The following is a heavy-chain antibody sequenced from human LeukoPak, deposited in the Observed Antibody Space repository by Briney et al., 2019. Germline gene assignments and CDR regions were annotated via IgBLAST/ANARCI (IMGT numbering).Heavy chain of an antibody. CDR2: ISSSGSTI. V-gene: IGHV3-48*04. CDR1: GFTFSSYW. CDR3: ASLGYCSGGSCLRPDY. Sequence: GGSLRLSCAASGFTFSSYWMSWVRQAPGKGLEWVSYISSSGSTIYYADSVKGRFTISRDNAKNSLYLQMNSLRAEDTAVYYCASLGYCSGGSCLRPDYWGQGTLVTVSS. J-gene: IGHJ4*02. D-gene: IGHD2-15*01.